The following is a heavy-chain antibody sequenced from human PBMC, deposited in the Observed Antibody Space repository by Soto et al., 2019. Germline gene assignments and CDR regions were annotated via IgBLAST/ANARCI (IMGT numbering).Heavy chain of an antibody. J-gene: IGHJ4*02. Sequence: QVHLVQSGAEVKKPGASVKVSCKASGYTFTTYAIHWVRQAPGQSLEWMGWINTDNDNTNYSHKFQGRVTITRDSSASTAFMELNSLTSEDTAVYYGARGYFDTSNYFDYWGQGTLVTFSS. CDR2: INTDNDNT. CDR3: ARGYFDTSNYFDY. V-gene: IGHV1-3*04. D-gene: IGHD3-9*01. CDR1: GYTFTTYA.